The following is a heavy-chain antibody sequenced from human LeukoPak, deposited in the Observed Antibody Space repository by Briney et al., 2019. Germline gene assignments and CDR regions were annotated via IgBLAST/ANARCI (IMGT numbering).Heavy chain of an antibody. D-gene: IGHD6-19*01. CDR2: IRYDGSNK. CDR3: AKVLQAGTHYFDY. J-gene: IGHJ4*02. Sequence: PGGSLRLSCAASGFTFSSYGMHWVRQAPGKGLEWVAFIRYDGSNKYYADSVKGRFTISRDNSKNTLYLQMNSLRAEDTAVYYCAKVLQAGTHYFDYWGQGTLVTVSS. CDR1: GFTFSSYG. V-gene: IGHV3-30*02.